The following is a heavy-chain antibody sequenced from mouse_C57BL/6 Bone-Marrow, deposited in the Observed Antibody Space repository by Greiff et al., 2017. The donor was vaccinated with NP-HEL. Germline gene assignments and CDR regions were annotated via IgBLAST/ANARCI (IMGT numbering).Heavy chain of an antibody. D-gene: IGHD2-4*01. Sequence: QVQLKQPGAELVRPGSSVKLSCKASGYTFTSYWMDWVKQRPGQGLEWIGNIYPSDSETHYNQKFKDKATLTVDKSSSTAYMQLSSLTSEDSAVYYCATPTYDYDLDYGGQGTTLTVSA. CDR2: IYPSDSET. CDR1: GYTFTSYW. CDR3: ATPTYDYDLDY. J-gene: IGHJ2*01. V-gene: IGHV1-61*01.